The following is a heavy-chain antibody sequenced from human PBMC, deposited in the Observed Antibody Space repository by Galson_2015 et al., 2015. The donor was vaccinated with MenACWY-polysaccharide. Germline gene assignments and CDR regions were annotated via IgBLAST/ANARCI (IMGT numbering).Heavy chain of an antibody. V-gene: IGHV3-30-3*01. J-gene: IGHJ6*02. CDR3: ARSYWDRTTCYGMDV. CDR1: GFTFSSYA. Sequence: SLRLSCAASGFTFSSYAMRWVRQAPGKGLEWVAVISYNGNNIYYADSEEGRFTISRDNFKSTLYLQMNSLRPEDTAVYYCARSYWDRTTCYGMDVWGQGTMVTVSS. CDR2: ISYNGNNI. D-gene: IGHD2-21*01.